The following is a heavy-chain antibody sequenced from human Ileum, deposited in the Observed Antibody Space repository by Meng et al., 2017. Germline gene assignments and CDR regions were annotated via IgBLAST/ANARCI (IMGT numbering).Heavy chain of an antibody. D-gene: IGHD3-22*01. Sequence: QLQVSCPALVKSSQTLSLTCTVLGGSVSEGDYYWSWVRQHPGKGLECIGHMYSSGNAYYNPSLKSRVSMSVDTSKNQFSVRLSSVTAADTAIYYCARVYYDSSGLNWFDSWGQGTLVTVSS. CDR3: ARVYYDSSGLNWFDS. V-gene: IGHV4-31*03. CDR2: MYSSGNA. J-gene: IGHJ5*01. CDR1: GGSVSEGDYY.